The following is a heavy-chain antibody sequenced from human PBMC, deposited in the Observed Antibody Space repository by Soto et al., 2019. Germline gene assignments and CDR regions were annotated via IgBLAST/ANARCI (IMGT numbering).Heavy chain of an antibody. V-gene: IGHV4-59*04. CDR1: GVSISSYY. CDR3: AGSFPWYSGSYYVGNVGGVGCVY. CDR2: IYYSGST. Sequence: SETLSLTCTVSGVSISSYYWSWIRQPPGKGLEWVGYIYYSGSTSYNPSLKSRVTISVDTSKNQFSLKLSSVTAADTAVYYCAGSFPWYSGSYYVGNVGGVGCVYWGQGTLVTVSS. J-gene: IGHJ4*02. D-gene: IGHD1-26*01.